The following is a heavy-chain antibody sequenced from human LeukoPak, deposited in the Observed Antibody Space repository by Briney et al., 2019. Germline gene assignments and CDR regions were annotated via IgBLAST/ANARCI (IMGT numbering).Heavy chain of an antibody. Sequence: GASVKASCKASGYTFTSYGFSWVRQAPGQGLEWMGWISAYNGDTHYAQKLQGRVTMTTDTSTTTAYMELRSLRSDDTAVYYCARDYYYDSSGKNYVKYGAFDIWGQGTMVTVSS. V-gene: IGHV1-18*01. CDR2: ISAYNGDT. CDR3: ARDYYYDSSGKNYVKYGAFDI. CDR1: GYTFTSYG. D-gene: IGHD3-22*01. J-gene: IGHJ3*02.